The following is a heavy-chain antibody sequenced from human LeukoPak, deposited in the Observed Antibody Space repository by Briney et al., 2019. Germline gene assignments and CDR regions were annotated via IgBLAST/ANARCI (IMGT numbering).Heavy chain of an antibody. CDR1: GGTFSSYA. Sequence: GSSVKVSCKASGGTFSSYAISWVRQSPGQGLEWMGRIIPIFGTANYAQKFQGRVTITTHESTSTAYMELSSLRSEDTAVYYCARDGPYSSSWSYYYYYYMDVWGKGTTVTVSS. CDR2: IIPIFGTA. CDR3: ARDGPYSSSWSYYYYYYMDV. V-gene: IGHV1-69*05. J-gene: IGHJ6*03. D-gene: IGHD6-13*01.